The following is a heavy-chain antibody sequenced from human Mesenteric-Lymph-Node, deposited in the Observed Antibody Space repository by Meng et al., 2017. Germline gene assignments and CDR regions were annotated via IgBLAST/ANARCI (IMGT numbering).Heavy chain of an antibody. V-gene: IGHV4-34*01. Sequence: QVQLQQWGAGLLKPSETLSLTCAVYGGSFSGYYWGWIRQPPGKGLEWIGESNHSRSTNYSPTLKSRVTISVDTSKNQFSLKLSSVTAADTAVYYCARTIGGADIVVVPAAYYFDYWGQGTLVTVSS. D-gene: IGHD2-2*01. CDR3: ARTIGGADIVVVPAAYYFDY. CDR2: SNHSRST. J-gene: IGHJ4*02. CDR1: GGSFSGYY.